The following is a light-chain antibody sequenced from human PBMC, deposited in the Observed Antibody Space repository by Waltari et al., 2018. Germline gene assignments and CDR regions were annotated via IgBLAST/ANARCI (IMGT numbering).Light chain of an antibody. Sequence: QSALIQPRSVSGSPGQSVTISCTGSSSDVGRYNYVSWYQQHSGKAPKLIIYAVIERPAGVPDRFSRSKAGHTASLTISVLQAEDEADYYCCSYGGSHSWVFGGGTKLTVL. V-gene: IGLV2-11*01. CDR3: CSYGGSHSWV. CDR2: AVI. J-gene: IGLJ3*02. CDR1: SSDVGRYNY.